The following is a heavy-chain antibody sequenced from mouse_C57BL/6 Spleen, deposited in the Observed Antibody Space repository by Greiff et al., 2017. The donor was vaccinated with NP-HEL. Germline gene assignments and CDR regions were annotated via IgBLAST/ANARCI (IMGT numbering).Heavy chain of an antibody. Sequence: QVQLQQPGAELVKPGASVKLSCKASGYTFTSYWMHWVKQRPGQGLEWIGMIHPNSGSTNYNEKFKSKATLTVDKSSSTAYMQLSSLTSEDSAVYYWAREGGYGNFFAYWGQGTLVTVSA. CDR2: IHPNSGST. D-gene: IGHD2-1*01. CDR1: GYTFTSYW. CDR3: AREGGYGNFFAY. V-gene: IGHV1-64*01. J-gene: IGHJ3*01.